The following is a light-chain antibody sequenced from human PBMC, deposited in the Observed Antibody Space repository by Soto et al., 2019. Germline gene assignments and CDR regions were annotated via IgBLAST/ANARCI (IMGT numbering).Light chain of an antibody. V-gene: IGKV3-15*01. Sequence: EKVMTQSPATLSMSPGERATLSCRASQSVGSFLAWYQQKPGQAPRLLIYGASTRATGIPARFSGSGSGTEFTLTISSLQSEDFAVYYCQQYTNWPSWTF. CDR3: QQYTNWPSWT. J-gene: IGKJ1*01. CDR1: QSVGSF. CDR2: GAS.